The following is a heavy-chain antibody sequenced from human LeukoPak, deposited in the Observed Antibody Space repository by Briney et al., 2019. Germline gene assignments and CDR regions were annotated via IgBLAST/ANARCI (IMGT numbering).Heavy chain of an antibody. CDR2: INHSGST. CDR1: GGSFSGYY. J-gene: IGHJ4*02. D-gene: IGHD3-22*01. V-gene: IGHV4-34*01. CDR3: ASSSGYYMASIDY. Sequence: KTSETLCLTCAVYGGSFSGYYWSWIRQPPGKGLEWIGEINHSGSTNYNPSLKSRVTISVDTSKNQFSLKLSSVTAADTAVYYCASSSGYYMASIDYWGQGTLVTVSS.